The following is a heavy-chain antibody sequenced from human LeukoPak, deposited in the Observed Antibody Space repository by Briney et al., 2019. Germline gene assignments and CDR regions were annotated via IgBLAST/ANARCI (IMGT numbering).Heavy chain of an antibody. Sequence: GGSLRLPCAASGFTFSNYWVHWVRQTPGKGLVWVSRINPDGSRTDYADSVKGRFTISRDNAKNTLYLQMNSLRAEDTAVYFCARDLRGKSDYWGQGTLVTVSS. CDR1: GFTFSNYW. V-gene: IGHV3-74*01. CDR3: ARDLRGKSDY. CDR2: INPDGSRT. D-gene: IGHD4-23*01. J-gene: IGHJ4*02.